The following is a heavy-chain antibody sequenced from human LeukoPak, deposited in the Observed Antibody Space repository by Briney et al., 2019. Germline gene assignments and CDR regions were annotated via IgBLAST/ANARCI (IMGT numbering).Heavy chain of an antibody. J-gene: IGHJ4*02. D-gene: IGHD6-19*01. CDR1: GFTFSSYA. Sequence: GGSLRLSCAASGFTFSSYAMHWVRQAPGKGLEWVAVISYDGSNKYYADSVKGRFTISRDNSKNTLYLQMNSLRAEDTAVYYCAREGIAVAGHYFDYWGQGTLVTVSS. CDR3: AREGIAVAGHYFDY. CDR2: ISYDGSNK. V-gene: IGHV3-30-3*01.